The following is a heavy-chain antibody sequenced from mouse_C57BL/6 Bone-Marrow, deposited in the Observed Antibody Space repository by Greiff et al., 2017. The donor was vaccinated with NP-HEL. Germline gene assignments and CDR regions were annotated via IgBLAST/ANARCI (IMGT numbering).Heavy chain of an antibody. CDR3: ASVYYGSSYEDY. J-gene: IGHJ2*01. CDR1: GYTFTSYN. Sequence: VKLRESGAELVRPGASVKMSCKASGYTFTSYNMHWVKQTPRQGLEWIGAIYPGNGDTSYNQKFKGKATLTVDKSSSTAYMQLSSLTSEDSAVYFCASVYYGSSYEDYWGQGTTLTVSS. D-gene: IGHD1-1*01. V-gene: IGHV1-12*01. CDR2: IYPGNGDT.